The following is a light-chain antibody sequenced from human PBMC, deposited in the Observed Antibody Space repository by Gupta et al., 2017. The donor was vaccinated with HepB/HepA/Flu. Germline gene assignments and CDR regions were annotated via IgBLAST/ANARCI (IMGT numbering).Light chain of an antibody. CDR3: CSYAGSSILV. J-gene: IGLJ2*01. V-gene: IGLV2-23*02. Sequence: QSALTQPASVSGSPGQSITLPCTGTSSDVGSYNLVSWYQQHPGKAPKLMIYEVNKRPSGVSNRFSGSKSGNTASLTISGLQAEDEANYYCCSYAGSSILVFGGGTKLTVL. CDR1: SSDVGSYNL. CDR2: EVN.